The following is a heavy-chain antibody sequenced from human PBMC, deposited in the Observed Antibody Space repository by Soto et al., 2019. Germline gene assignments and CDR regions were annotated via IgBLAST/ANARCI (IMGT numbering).Heavy chain of an antibody. CDR2: IISTGIST. CDR3: AKGNYGDYGGFDP. V-gene: IGHV3-23*01. CDR1: GFSFSTFA. J-gene: IGHJ5*02. D-gene: IGHD4-17*01. Sequence: GGSLRLSCAASGFSFSTFAMTWVRQAPGKGLEWVSTIISTGISTYYADSVKGRFTISRANSKNTLYLQMSSLRAEDSAVYYCAKGNYGDYGGFDPWGQGTLVTVYS.